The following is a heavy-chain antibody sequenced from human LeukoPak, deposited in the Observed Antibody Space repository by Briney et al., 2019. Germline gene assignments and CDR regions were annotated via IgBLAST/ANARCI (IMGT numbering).Heavy chain of an antibody. Sequence: GGSLRLSCAASGFTFSTYDMHWVRQATGKGLEWVSGIGTSGATYYLGSVRGRFTISRENAKNSFFLQMNSLRAGDTAVYYCARSSGALENAFDIWGQGTTVTVSS. CDR3: ARSSGALENAFDI. CDR1: GFTFSTYD. D-gene: IGHD7-27*01. J-gene: IGHJ3*02. V-gene: IGHV3-13*01. CDR2: IGTSGAT.